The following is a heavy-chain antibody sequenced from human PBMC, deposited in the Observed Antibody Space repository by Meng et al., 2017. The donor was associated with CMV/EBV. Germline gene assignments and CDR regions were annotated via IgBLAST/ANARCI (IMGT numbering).Heavy chain of an antibody. D-gene: IGHD3-3*01. CDR1: ISY. CDR3: ARAGSGDTYYDFWSGYSNWFDP. Sequence: ISYWGWIRQPPGKGLEWIGSIYDSGSTYYNPSLKSRVTISVDTSKNQFSLKLSSVTAADTAVYYCARAGSGDTYYDFWSGYSNWFDPWGQGTLVTVSS. CDR2: IYDSGST. J-gene: IGHJ5*02. V-gene: IGHV4-39*07.